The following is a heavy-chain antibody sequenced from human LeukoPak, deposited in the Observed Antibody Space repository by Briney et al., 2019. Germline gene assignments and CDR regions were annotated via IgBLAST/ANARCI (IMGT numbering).Heavy chain of an antibody. Sequence: GGSLRLSCAASGFSFSYFVMHWVRQAPGKGLEWVAGIPYDGNNRFFADSVKGRFTISRDNSKNTLYLQMNSLRVDDTALYFCARAEFSSSWFHFDHWGQGTLVTVSS. CDR1: GFSFSYFV. CDR2: IPYDGNNR. V-gene: IGHV3-30*04. J-gene: IGHJ4*02. CDR3: ARAEFSSSWFHFDH. D-gene: IGHD6-13*01.